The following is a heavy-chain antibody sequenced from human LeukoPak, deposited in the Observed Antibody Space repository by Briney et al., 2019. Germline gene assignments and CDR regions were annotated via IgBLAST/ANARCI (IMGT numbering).Heavy chain of an antibody. V-gene: IGHV3-33*01. D-gene: IGHD2-15*01. Sequence: GGSLRLSCAASGFTFSSYGMHWVRQAPGKGLEWVAVIWYDGSNKYCADSVKGRFTISRDNSKNTLYLQMNSLRAEDTAVYYCARDQIVVVVAATYNYFDYWGQGTLVTVSS. CDR1: GFTFSSYG. CDR3: ARDQIVVVVAATYNYFDY. J-gene: IGHJ4*02. CDR2: IWYDGSNK.